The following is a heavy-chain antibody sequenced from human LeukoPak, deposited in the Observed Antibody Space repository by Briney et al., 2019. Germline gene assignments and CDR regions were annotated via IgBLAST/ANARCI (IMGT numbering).Heavy chain of an antibody. D-gene: IGHD3-22*01. CDR1: GFSFSSYG. V-gene: IGHV3-30*18. Sequence: GGSLRLSCAASGFSFSSYGMNWVRQAPGKGLVGVAVISYGGSNKYYADSVKGRFAISRDNAKNTLYLQMNSLRAEDTAVYYCAKDMSMIVAVIEYCGMDVWGQGTTVTVSS. CDR2: ISYGGSNK. CDR3: AKDMSMIVAVIEYCGMDV. J-gene: IGHJ6*02.